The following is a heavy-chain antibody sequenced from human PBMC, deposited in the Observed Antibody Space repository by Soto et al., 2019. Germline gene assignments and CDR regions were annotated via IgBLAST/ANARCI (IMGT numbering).Heavy chain of an antibody. J-gene: IGHJ4*02. CDR2: IYPGDSDT. D-gene: IGHD2-2*01. CDR3: ARLLGCSSTSCYAPDY. V-gene: IGHV5-51*01. CDR1: GYSFTSYW. Sequence: GESLKISCKGSGYSFTSYWIGWVRQMPGKGLEWMGIIYPGDSDTRYSPSFQGQVTISADKSISTAYLQWSSLKASDTAMYYCARLLGCSSTSCYAPDYWGQGTLVTVSS.